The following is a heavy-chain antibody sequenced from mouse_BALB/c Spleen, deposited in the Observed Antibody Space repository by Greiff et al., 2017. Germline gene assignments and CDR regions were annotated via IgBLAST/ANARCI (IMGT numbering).Heavy chain of an antibody. V-gene: IGHV14-3*02. Sequence: EVMLVESGAELVKPGASVKLSCTASGFNIKDTYMHWVKQRPEQGLEWIGRIDPANGNTKYDPKFQGKATITADTSSNTAYLQLSSLTSEDTAVYYCELLLLRIPSMDYWGQGTSVTVSS. J-gene: IGHJ4*01. CDR1: GFNIKDTY. D-gene: IGHD1-1*01. CDR3: ELLLLRIPSMDY. CDR2: IDPANGNT.